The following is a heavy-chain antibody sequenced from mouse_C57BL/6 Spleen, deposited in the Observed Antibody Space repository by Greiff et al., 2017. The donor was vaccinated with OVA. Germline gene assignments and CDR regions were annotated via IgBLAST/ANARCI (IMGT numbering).Heavy chain of an antibody. V-gene: IGHV2-9-1*01. CDR1: GFSLTSYA. CDR3: ARNGDYYGSSYRDWYFDV. CDR2: IWTGGGT. Sequence: QVQLKESGPGLVAPSQSLSITCTVSGFSLTSYAISWVRQPPGKGLEWLGVIWTGGGTNYNSALKSRLSISKDNSKSQVFLKMNSLQTDDTARYDGARNGDYYGSSYRDWYFDVWGTGTTVTVSS. D-gene: IGHD1-1*01. J-gene: IGHJ1*03.